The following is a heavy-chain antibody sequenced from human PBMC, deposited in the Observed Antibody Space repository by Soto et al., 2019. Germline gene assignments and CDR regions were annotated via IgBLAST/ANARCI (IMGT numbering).Heavy chain of an antibody. CDR2: ISGSGGST. Sequence: GGSLRLSCAASGFTFSSYAMSWVRRAPGKRLEWVSAISGSGGSTYYADSMKGRFTISRDNSKNTLYLQMNGLRAEDTAVYYCAKDRSIAVAVPRASAQGTPVTV. CDR1: GFTFSSYA. V-gene: IGHV3-23*01. CDR3: AKDRSIAVAVPRA. D-gene: IGHD6-19*01. J-gene: IGHJ5*02.